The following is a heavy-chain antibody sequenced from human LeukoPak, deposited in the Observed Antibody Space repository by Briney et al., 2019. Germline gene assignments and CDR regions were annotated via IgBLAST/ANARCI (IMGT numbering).Heavy chain of an antibody. CDR1: GGTFSSYA. D-gene: IGHD6-19*01. V-gene: IGHV1-69*13. CDR2: IIPIFGTA. CDR3: ARDSRRRSSGWYWDFDY. Sequence: AVKVSCTASGGTFSSYAISWVRQAPGQGLEWMGGIIPIFGTANYAQKFQGRVTITADESTSIAYMELSSLRSEDTAVYYCARDSRRRSSGWYWDFDYWGHGNLCSVSS. J-gene: IGHJ4*01.